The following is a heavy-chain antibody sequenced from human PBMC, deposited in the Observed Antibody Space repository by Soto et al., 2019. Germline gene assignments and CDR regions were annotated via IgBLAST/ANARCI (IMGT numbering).Heavy chain of an antibody. CDR3: ARLRNWERGGPFDP. V-gene: IGHV4-39*01. Sequence: SETLSLTCTVSGGSISSSSYYWGWIRQPPGKGLEWIGSIYYSGSTYYNPSLKSRVTISVDTSKNQFSLRLSSVTAADTAVYYCARLRNWERGGPFDPWGQGTLVTVS. CDR1: GGSISSSSYY. D-gene: IGHD7-27*01. J-gene: IGHJ5*02. CDR2: IYYSGST.